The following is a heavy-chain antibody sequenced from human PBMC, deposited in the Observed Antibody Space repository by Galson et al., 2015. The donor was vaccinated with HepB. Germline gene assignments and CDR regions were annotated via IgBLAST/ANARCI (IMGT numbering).Heavy chain of an antibody. CDR2: ISYDGSNK. CDR1: GFTFSNYA. D-gene: IGHD5-18*01. CDR3: VRDRPASRYGYNYYYYGMDV. J-gene: IGHJ6*02. V-gene: IGHV3-30*04. Sequence: SLRLSCAASGFTFSNYALHWVRQAPGKGLEWVAVISYDGSNKNYADSVKGRFTISRDNFKNTLYLQMNRLRAEDTATYYCVRDRPASRYGYNYYYYGMDVWGQGTTVTVSS.